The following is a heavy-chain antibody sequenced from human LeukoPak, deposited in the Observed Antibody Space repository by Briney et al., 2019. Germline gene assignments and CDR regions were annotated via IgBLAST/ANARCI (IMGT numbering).Heavy chain of an antibody. V-gene: IGHV3-15*07. CDR2: VKSQTDGGTA. Sequence: GGSLRLSCTASGFTFSSYNMNWVRQAPGKGLEWVGRVKSQTDGGTADYAAPVKGRFTISRDDSKNMLYLQMDSLKTEDTAIYFCTTRGYCSGASCYSDFWGQGTLVTVSA. D-gene: IGHD2-2*02. CDR1: GFTFSSYN. J-gene: IGHJ4*02. CDR3: TTRGYCSGASCYSDF.